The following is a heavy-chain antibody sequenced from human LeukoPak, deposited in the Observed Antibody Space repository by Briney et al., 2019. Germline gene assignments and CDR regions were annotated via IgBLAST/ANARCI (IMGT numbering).Heavy chain of an antibody. J-gene: IGHJ4*02. CDR2: INHSGST. D-gene: IGHD3-9*01. Sequence: KPSETLSLTCAVYGGSFSGYYWSWIRQPPGKGLEWIGEINHSGSTNYNPSLKSRVTISVDTSKNQFSLKLSSVTAADTAVYYCARAHYDILTGYSVYYFDYWGQGTLVTVSS. CDR3: ARAHYDILTGYSVYYFDY. CDR1: GGSFSGYY. V-gene: IGHV4-34*01.